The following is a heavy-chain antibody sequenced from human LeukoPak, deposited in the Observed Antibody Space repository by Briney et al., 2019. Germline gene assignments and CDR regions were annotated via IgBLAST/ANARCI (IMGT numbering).Heavy chain of an antibody. CDR1: GFTFSTYA. Sequence: PGGSLRLSCAASGFTFSTYAMTWVRQAPGKGLEWVSTITSGLTTYYADSVRGRFTISRDKSKNTVYLQMYSLRAEDTALYYCAKDYPDLTPPTTPLGPFFDGWSPGTLATVSS. CDR3: AKDYPDLTPPTTPLGPFFDG. CDR2: ITSGLTT. D-gene: IGHD1-7*01. J-gene: IGHJ4*02. V-gene: IGHV3-23*01.